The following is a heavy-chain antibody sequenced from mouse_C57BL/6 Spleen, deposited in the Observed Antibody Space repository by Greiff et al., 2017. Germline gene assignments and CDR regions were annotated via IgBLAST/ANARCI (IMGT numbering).Heavy chain of an antibody. D-gene: IGHD1-1*01. Sequence: EVKLLESEGGLVQPGSSMKLSCTASGFTFSDYYMAWVRQVPEKGLEWVANINYDGSSTYYLDSLKSRFIISRDNAKNILYLQMSSLKSEDTATYYCARDRGYYYGSTDYYAMDYWGQGTSVTVSS. V-gene: IGHV5-16*01. J-gene: IGHJ4*01. CDR1: GFTFSDYY. CDR3: ARDRGYYYGSTDYYAMDY. CDR2: INYDGSST.